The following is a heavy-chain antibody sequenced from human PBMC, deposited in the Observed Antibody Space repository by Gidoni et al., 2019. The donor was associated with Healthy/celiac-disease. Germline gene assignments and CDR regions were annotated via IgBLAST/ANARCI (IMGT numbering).Heavy chain of an antibody. CDR1: GFTFSSYS. CDR3: AREEIGYYDSSGYYGY. CDR2: ISSSSSYI. D-gene: IGHD3-22*01. Sequence: EVQLVESGGGLVKPGGSLRLSCAASGFTFSSYSMNWVRQAPGKGLEWVSSISSSSSYIYYADSVKGRFTISRDNAKNSLYLQMNSLRAEDTAVYYCAREEIGYYDSSGYYGYWGQGTLVTVSS. V-gene: IGHV3-21*01. J-gene: IGHJ4*02.